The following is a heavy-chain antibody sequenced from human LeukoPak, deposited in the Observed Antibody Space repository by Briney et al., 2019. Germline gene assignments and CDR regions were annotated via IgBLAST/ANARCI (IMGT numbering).Heavy chain of an antibody. J-gene: IGHJ4*02. CDR1: GGSISSGSYY. CDR3: ASSYYGSGSPAYFDY. V-gene: IGHV4-61*02. CDR2: IYTSGST. D-gene: IGHD3-10*01. Sequence: PSRTLSLTCTVSGGSISSGSYYWSWIRQPAGNGLEWIGRIYTSGSTNYNPSLKSRVTISVDTSKNQFSLKLSSVTAADTAVYYCASSYYGSGSPAYFDYWGQGTLVTVSS.